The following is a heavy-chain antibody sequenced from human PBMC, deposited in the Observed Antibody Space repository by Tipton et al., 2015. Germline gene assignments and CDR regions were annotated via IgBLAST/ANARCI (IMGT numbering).Heavy chain of an antibody. D-gene: IGHD3-3*01. Sequence: RSLRLSCAASGFTFSTHAMHWVRSAPGKGLEWVAFIYYDGSDKYSADSVKVRFTISRDNSKNMVYLQMDSLSTEDTAVYYCARGPPRSGYHLDHWGQGTLVTVSS. V-gene: IGHV3-33*01. CDR1: GFTFSTHA. CDR3: ARGPPRSGYHLDH. J-gene: IGHJ4*02. CDR2: IYYDGSDK.